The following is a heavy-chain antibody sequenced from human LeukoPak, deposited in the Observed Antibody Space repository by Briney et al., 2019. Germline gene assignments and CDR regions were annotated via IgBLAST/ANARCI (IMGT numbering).Heavy chain of an antibody. V-gene: IGHV6-1*01. Sequence: SQTLSLTCAISGDSVSSDSATWNWIRQSPLRGLEWLGRTYYRSQWKNDYAASVKSRIDIPPETSKNQFSLQLNSVPPEDTAVYYCAKGRGSSADFDSWGQGTLVTVSS. CDR1: GDSVSSDSAT. CDR2: TYYRSQWKN. D-gene: IGHD3-10*01. J-gene: IGHJ4*02. CDR3: AKGRGSSADFDS.